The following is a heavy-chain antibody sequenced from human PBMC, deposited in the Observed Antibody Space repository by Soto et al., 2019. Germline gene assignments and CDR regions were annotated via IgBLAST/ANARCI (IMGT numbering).Heavy chain of an antibody. CDR3: ARGRDYEGYFDY. D-gene: IGHD4-17*01. CDR1: GGTFRNYA. J-gene: IGHJ4*02. V-gene: IGHV1-69*12. CDR2: IILPFGTP. Sequence: QVRLEQSEAEVKKPGSSVKVSCKASGGTFRNYAISWVRQAPGQGLEWMGVIILPFGTPNYAQTFQGRGMITAEESMTTAYMELSGMRSEDTAVDYCARGRDYEGYFDYWGRGPLVTVSS.